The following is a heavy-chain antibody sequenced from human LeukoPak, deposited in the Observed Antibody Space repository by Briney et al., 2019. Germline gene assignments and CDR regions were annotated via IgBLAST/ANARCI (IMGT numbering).Heavy chain of an antibody. CDR3: ARDQGYTYGQTHYFDF. CDR1: AGSINPYY. V-gene: IGHV4-4*07. J-gene: IGHJ4*02. CDR2: IYASGTT. D-gene: IGHD5-18*01. Sequence: SETLSLTCTVSAGSINPYYWSWIRQSAEKGLQWIGRIYASGTTKYSPSLQSRVAMSVDMSKNQFSLNLASVTAADTAVYFCARDQGYTYGQTHYFDFWGQGILVTVSS.